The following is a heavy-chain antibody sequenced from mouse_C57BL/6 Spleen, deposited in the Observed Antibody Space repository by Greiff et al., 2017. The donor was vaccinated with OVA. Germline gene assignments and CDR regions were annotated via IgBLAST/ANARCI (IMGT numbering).Heavy chain of an antibody. J-gene: IGHJ4*01. CDR1: GFSLTSYG. Sequence: QVQLKQSGPGLVQPSQSLSITCTVSGFSLTSYGVHWVRQSPGKGLEWLGVIWSGGSTDYNAAFISRLSISKDNSKSQVFFKMNSLQADDTAIYYCARGPSGSSNYYAMDYWGQGTSVTVSS. CDR3: ARGPSGSSNYYAMDY. CDR2: IWSGGST. D-gene: IGHD1-1*01. V-gene: IGHV2-2*01.